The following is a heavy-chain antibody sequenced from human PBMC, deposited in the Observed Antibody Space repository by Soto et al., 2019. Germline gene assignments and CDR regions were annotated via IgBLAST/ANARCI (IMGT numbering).Heavy chain of an antibody. CDR2: IGPETGAT. Sequence: ASVKVSCKASGYTFTGHYIDWVRQVPEQGPEWMGEIGPETGATRYAQKFQGRVTMTRDMSITTVYLELNNLSPDDTAVYYCGRGRSGQIVVFYWDQGTPGTVSS. J-gene: IGHJ4*02. CDR1: GYTFTGHY. V-gene: IGHV1-2*02. D-gene: IGHD1-26*01. CDR3: GRGRSGQIVVFY.